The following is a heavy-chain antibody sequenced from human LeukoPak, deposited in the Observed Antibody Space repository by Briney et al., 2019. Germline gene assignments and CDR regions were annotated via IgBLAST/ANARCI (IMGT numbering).Heavy chain of an antibody. Sequence: GGSLRLSCAASGFSISSHFMTWVRQAPEKGLEWVSVIYTGGITHYADSVAGRFTISRDISKNTLYLQMNNLRVEDTAVYYCARDQVTSGCGLDYWGQGTLVTVSS. CDR2: IYTGGIT. J-gene: IGHJ4*02. V-gene: IGHV3-53*01. CDR1: GFSISSHF. D-gene: IGHD2-21*02. CDR3: ARDQVTSGCGLDY.